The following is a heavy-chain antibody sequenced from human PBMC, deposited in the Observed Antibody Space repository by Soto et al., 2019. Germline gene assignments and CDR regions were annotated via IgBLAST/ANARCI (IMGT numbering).Heavy chain of an antibody. CDR2: IYYSGST. Sequence: PSETLSLTCTVSGGSISSYYWSWIRQPPGKGLEWIGYIYYSGSTNYNPSPKSRVTISVDTSKNQFSLKLSSVTAADTAVYYCARESSSPGGMDVWGQGTTVTVSS. D-gene: IGHD6-6*01. V-gene: IGHV4-59*01. J-gene: IGHJ6*02. CDR3: ARESSSPGGMDV. CDR1: GGSISSYY.